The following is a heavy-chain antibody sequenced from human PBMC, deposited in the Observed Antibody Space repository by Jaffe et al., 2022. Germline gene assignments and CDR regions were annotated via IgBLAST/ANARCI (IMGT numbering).Heavy chain of an antibody. J-gene: IGHJ5*02. V-gene: IGHV3-48*03. CDR1: GFTFSSYE. CDR2: ISSSGSTI. Sequence: EVQLVESGGGLVQPGGSLRLSCAASGFTFSSYEMNWVRQAPGKGLEWVSYISSSGSTIYYADSVKGRFTISRDNAKNSLYLQMNSLRAEDTAVYYCAMIAVAPVWFDPWGQGTLVTVSS. D-gene: IGHD6-19*01. CDR3: AMIAVAPVWFDP.